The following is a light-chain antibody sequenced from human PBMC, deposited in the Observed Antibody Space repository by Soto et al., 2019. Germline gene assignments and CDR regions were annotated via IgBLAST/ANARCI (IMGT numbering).Light chain of an antibody. V-gene: IGKV3-20*01. CDR3: QQYGSSFT. CDR2: GAS. Sequence: EIVLTQSPGTLSLSPGERATLSCRASQNVRNNYLAWYQQKPGQAPRLLIYGASTRATGIPDRFSGSGSGTDFTLTISRLEPEDFAVYYCQQYGSSFTFGPGTKVDIK. CDR1: QNVRNNY. J-gene: IGKJ3*01.